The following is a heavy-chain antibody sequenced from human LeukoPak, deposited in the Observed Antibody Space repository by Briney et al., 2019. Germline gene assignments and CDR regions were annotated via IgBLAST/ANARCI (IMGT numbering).Heavy chain of an antibody. V-gene: IGHV4-34*01. CDR3: ARVVRIAADGIYWFDP. CDR1: GGSFSGYY. D-gene: IGHD6-13*01. CDR2: INHSGST. Sequence: SETLSLTCAVYGGSFSGYYWSWIRQPPGKGLEWIGEINHSGSTNYNPSLKSRVTISVDTSKNQFSLKLSSLTAADTAVYYCARVVRIAADGIYWFDPWGQGTLVTVSS. J-gene: IGHJ5*02.